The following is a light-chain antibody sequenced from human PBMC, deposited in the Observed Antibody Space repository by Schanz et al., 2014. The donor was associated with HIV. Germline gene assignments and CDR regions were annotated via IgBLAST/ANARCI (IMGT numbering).Light chain of an antibody. CDR1: QSISSW. Sequence: DIQMTQSPSTLSASVGDRVTITCRASQSISSWLAWYQQKPGRAPKLLIYTASNLQSGVPSRFSGSGSGTDFSLTITSLQPEDFATYYCQQSLSAPLTFGGGTKVEI. CDR2: TAS. CDR3: QQSLSAPLT. J-gene: IGKJ4*01. V-gene: IGKV1-39*01.